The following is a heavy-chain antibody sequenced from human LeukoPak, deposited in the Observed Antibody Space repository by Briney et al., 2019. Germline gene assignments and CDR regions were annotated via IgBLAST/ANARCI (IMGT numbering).Heavy chain of an antibody. D-gene: IGHD6-13*01. CDR3: AREGSSSRPLDY. CDR1: GGSFSGYY. J-gene: IGHJ4*02. Sequence: SETLSLTCAVYGGSFSGYYWSWIRQPPGKGLEWIGEINHSGSTNYNPSLKSRVTISVDTSKNQFSLKLSSVTAADTAVYYCAREGSSSRPLDYWGQGTLVTVSS. V-gene: IGHV4-34*01. CDR2: INHSGST.